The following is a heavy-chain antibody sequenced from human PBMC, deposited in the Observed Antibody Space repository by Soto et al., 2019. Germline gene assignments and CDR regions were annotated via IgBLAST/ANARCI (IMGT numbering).Heavy chain of an antibody. V-gene: IGHV4-4*02. Sequence: SETLSLTCAVSGGSISSSNWWSWVRQPPGKGLEWIGEIYHSGSTNYNPSLKSRVTISVDKSKKQFSLKLSPVTAADTALYHGARRTCYDNSCLDYWGKGTLVT. CDR1: GGSISSSNW. J-gene: IGHJ4*02. CDR3: ARRTCYDNSCLDY. D-gene: IGHD3-22*01. CDR2: IYHSGST.